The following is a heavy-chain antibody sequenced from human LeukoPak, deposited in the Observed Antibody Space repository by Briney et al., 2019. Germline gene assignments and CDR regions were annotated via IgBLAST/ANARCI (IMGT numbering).Heavy chain of an antibody. V-gene: IGHV3-23*01. CDR3: AKDCRQMATYDAFDI. CDR2: ISGGADTT. D-gene: IGHD5-24*01. J-gene: IGHJ3*02. Sequence: GGSLRLSCAASGFTFSSYAMSWVRQAPGKGLEWVSAISGGADTTYYADSVKGRFTISRDNSKNTLHLQMNSLRAEDTAVYYCAKDCRQMATYDAFDIWGQGTMVTVPS. CDR1: GFTFSSYA.